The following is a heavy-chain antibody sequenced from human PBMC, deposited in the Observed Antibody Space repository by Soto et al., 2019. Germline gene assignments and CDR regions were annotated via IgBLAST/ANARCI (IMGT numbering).Heavy chain of an antibody. CDR3: AKDHGYAGGWHTPYYFDS. CDR1: GFTFNTYA. V-gene: IGHV3-23*01. D-gene: IGHD6-19*01. J-gene: IGHJ4*02. CDR2: ISAAGDST. Sequence: EVRLLESGGSLKQPGGSLRLSCAASGFTFNTYAMSWVRQAPGKGLEWVSSISAAGDSTYYADSVKGRFTITRDTSTNTLYLQMNSLRAADTAVYYCAKDHGYAGGWHTPYYFDSWGQGTLVTVSS.